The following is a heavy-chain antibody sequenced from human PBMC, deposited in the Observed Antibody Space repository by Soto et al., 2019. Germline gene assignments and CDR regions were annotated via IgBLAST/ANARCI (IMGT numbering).Heavy chain of an antibody. Sequence: VGSLRLSCAASGFTFSSYSMNWVRQAPGKGLEWVSSISSNSSYIYYADSVKGRFTISRDNAKNSLYMQMNSLRAEDTAVYYCARDPSRVYGEPWFDPWGQGSLVTVSS. J-gene: IGHJ5*02. CDR2: ISSNSSYI. V-gene: IGHV3-21*01. CDR3: ARDPSRVYGEPWFDP. CDR1: GFTFSSYS. D-gene: IGHD4-17*01.